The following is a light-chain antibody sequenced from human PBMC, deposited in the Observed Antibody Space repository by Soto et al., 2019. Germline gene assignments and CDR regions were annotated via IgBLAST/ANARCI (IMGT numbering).Light chain of an antibody. CDR1: SSDVGGYNY. Sequence: QSALTQPASVSGSPGQSIAISCTGTSSDVGGYNYVSWYQQHPGKAPKLIIYGVTNRPSGVSDRFSGSKSGNTASLTISGLQAEDETDYYCCSYTSSGTYVFGTGTKVNRP. V-gene: IGLV2-14*03. CDR3: CSYTSSGTYV. CDR2: GVT. J-gene: IGLJ1*01.